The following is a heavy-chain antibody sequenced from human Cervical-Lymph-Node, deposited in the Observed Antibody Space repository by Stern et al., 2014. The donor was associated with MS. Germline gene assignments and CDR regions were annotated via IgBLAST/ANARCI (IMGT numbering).Heavy chain of an antibody. V-gene: IGHV4-31*03. Sequence: QLQLQESGPGLVKPSQTLFLTCTVSGGSISSTGYYWSWIRQHPGKGLEWIGYIHYSGSTYYNPSLKSRGTISVDTSKNQFSLNLSSVTAADTALYYCARSDRLWGSFDYWGQGRLVTVSS. J-gene: IGHJ4*02. CDR2: IHYSGST. CDR3: ARSDRLWGSFDY. CDR1: GGSISSTGYY. D-gene: IGHD3-16*01.